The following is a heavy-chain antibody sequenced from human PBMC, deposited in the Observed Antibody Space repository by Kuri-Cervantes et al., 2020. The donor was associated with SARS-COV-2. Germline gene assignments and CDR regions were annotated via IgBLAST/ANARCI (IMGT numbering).Heavy chain of an antibody. Sequence: GGSLRLSCAAFGFTFSSYGMHWVRQAPGKGLEWVAFIRYDGSNKYYADSVKGRFTISRDNSKNSLYLQMNSLRAEDTAVYYCARERSDYYDSRPDYWGQGTLVTVSS. J-gene: IGHJ4*02. D-gene: IGHD3-22*01. CDR1: GFTFSSYG. CDR2: IRYDGSNK. CDR3: ARERSDYYDSRPDY. V-gene: IGHV3-30*02.